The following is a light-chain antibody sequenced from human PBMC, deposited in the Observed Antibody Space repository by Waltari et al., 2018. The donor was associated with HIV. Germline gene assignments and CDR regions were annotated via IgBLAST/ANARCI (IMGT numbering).Light chain of an antibody. J-gene: IGLJ3*02. CDR2: KDN. Sequence: SYELTQPPSVSVSPGQTARITCSGDALPKRYASWYWQEPGQAPVLVIYKDNERPSGIPERFAGSSSGTTVTLTISGVQAEDEADYYCQSADSSGTHWVFGGGTKLTVL. CDR3: QSADSSGTHWV. V-gene: IGLV3-25*03. CDR1: ALPKRY.